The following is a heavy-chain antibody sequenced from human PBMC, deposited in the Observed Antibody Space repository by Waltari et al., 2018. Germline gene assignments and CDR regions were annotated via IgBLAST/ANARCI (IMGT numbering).Heavy chain of an antibody. Sequence: EVQLVASGGFVVQPGGSLSLFCAAFGSTFDDYAMHWVRQAPGKGLEWVSLISWEGSTTSYADSVKGRFTISRDNSKNSLYLQMNSLRAEDNALYYCAKDSRGYSGWVDYWGQGTLVTVSS. V-gene: IGHV3-43D*03. D-gene: IGHD6-19*01. CDR3: AKDSRGYSGWVDY. J-gene: IGHJ4*02. CDR1: GSTFDDYA. CDR2: ISWEGSTT.